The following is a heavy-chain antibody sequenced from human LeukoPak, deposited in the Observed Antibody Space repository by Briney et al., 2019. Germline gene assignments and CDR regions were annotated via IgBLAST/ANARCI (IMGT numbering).Heavy chain of an antibody. J-gene: IGHJ5*02. V-gene: IGHV3-30-3*01. CDR1: GFTFSGYP. CDR3: ARGLSIVVVVAGLDP. D-gene: IGHD2-15*01. Sequence: GGSLRLSCAASGFTFSGYPIHWVRQAPGEGLEWVAAISYDGSNKYYADSVKGRFTISRDNSKNTLYLQMNSLRAEDTAVYYCARGLSIVVVVAGLDPWGQGTLVTVSS. CDR2: ISYDGSNK.